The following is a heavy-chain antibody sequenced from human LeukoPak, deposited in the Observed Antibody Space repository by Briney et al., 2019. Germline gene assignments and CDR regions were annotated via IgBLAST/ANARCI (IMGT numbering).Heavy chain of an antibody. CDR2: FDPEDNKT. CDR1: GYILSDLF. Sequence: PEASVKVSCKVSGYILSDLFMHWVRQVPGKGLEWMGSFDPEDNKTIYSPKFQGRFTLTEDTSTDTAYMELSSLRSEDTAVYYCATALITMFTFDYWGQGTQVTVSS. CDR3: ATALITMFTFDY. J-gene: IGHJ4*02. D-gene: IGHD3-10*02. V-gene: IGHV1-24*01.